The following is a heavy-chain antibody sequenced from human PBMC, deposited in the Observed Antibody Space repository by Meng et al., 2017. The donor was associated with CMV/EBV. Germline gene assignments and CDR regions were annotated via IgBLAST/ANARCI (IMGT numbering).Heavy chain of an antibody. V-gene: IGHV3-30*02. J-gene: IGHJ6*02. Sequence: GGSLRLSCAASGFTFSSYGMHWVRQAPGKGLEWVAFIRYDGSNKYYADSVKGRFTISRDNSKNTLYLQMNSLRAEDTAVYYCASFTIFGVVKDGMDVWGQGTTVTVSS. CDR2: IRYDGSNK. CDR3: ASFTIFGVVKDGMDV. CDR1: GFTFSSYG. D-gene: IGHD3-3*01.